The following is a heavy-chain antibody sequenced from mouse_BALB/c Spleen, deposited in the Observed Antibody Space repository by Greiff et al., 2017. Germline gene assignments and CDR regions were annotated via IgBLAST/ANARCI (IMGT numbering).Heavy chain of an antibody. CDR1: GYAFTNYL. J-gene: IGHJ1*01. V-gene: IGHV1-54*01. D-gene: IGHD1-1*01. Sequence: QVQLKQSGAELVRPGTSVKVSCKASGYAFTNYLIEWVKQRPGQGLEWIGVINPGSGGTNYNEKFKGKATLTADKSSSTAYMQLSSLTSDDSAVYFCARGDYYGSSRYFDVWGAGTTVTVSS. CDR3: ARGDYYGSSRYFDV. CDR2: INPGSGGT.